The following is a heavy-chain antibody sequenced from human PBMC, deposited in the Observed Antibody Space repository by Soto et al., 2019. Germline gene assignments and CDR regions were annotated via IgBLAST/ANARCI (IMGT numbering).Heavy chain of an antibody. CDR2: ISSSSSYI. J-gene: IGHJ3*02. Sequence: GGSLRLSCAASGFTFSSYSMNWVRQAPGKGLEWVSSISSSSSYIYYADSVKGRFTISRDNAKNALYLQMNSLRAEDTAVYYCARARDCSGGSCDFDAFDIWGQGTMVTVSS. V-gene: IGHV3-21*01. CDR1: GFTFSSYS. CDR3: ARARDCSGGSCDFDAFDI. D-gene: IGHD2-15*01.